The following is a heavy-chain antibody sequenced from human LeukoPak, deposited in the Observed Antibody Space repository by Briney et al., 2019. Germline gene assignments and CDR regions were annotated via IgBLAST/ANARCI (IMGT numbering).Heavy chain of an antibody. D-gene: IGHD3-10*01. J-gene: IGHJ5*01. Sequence: GGSLRLSCVASEFIFSDYWMSWVRQAPGEGLEWVAHIKQGGREEKYVGSVKGRFAISRDDAKSTLYLQMDSLSGDDPAVYYCARDNGGWFDSWGRGTLVTVSS. CDR3: ARDNGGWFDS. CDR2: IKQGGREE. CDR1: EFIFSDYW. V-gene: IGHV3-7*03.